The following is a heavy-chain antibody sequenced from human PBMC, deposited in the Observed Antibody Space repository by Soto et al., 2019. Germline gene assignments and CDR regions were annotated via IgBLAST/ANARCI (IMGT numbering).Heavy chain of an antibody. CDR1: GYTFTSYA. CDR2: INAGNGNT. Sequence: GASVKVSCKASGYTFTSYAMHCVRQAPGQRLEWMGWINAGNGNTKYSQKFQGRVTITRDTSASTAYMELSSLRSEDTAVYYCARESDTAMVFHYYYGMDVWGQGTTVTVSS. CDR3: ARESDTAMVFHYYYGMDV. V-gene: IGHV1-3*01. J-gene: IGHJ6*02. D-gene: IGHD5-18*01.